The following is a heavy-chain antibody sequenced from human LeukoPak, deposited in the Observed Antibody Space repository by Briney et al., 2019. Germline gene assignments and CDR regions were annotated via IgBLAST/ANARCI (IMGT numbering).Heavy chain of an antibody. Sequence: GGSLRLSCAASGFTFSDYYMSWIRQAPGKGLEWVSYISSSGSTIYYADSVKGRFTISRDNAKNSLYLQMNSLRAEDKAVYYCAPTPMPYDSSGSDYWGQGTLVTVSS. CDR1: GFTFSDYY. V-gene: IGHV3-11*01. J-gene: IGHJ4*02. CDR3: APTPMPYDSSGSDY. CDR2: ISSSGSTI. D-gene: IGHD3-22*01.